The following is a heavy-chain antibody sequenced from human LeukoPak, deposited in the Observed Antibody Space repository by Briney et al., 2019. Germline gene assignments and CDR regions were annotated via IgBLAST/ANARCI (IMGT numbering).Heavy chain of an antibody. J-gene: IGHJ4*02. D-gene: IGHD3-22*01. Sequence: ASVKVSCKTSGYTFTYYYMHWLRQAPGQPLEWMGWVNPTSGGRNYAKKFQGRVTMTRDTSISTAYMELSRLRSDDTAVYYCARVYYYYDSSGILTLYFDYWGQGTLVTVSS. CDR1: GYTFTYYY. CDR2: VNPTSGGR. V-gene: IGHV1-2*02. CDR3: ARVYYYYDSSGILTLYFDY.